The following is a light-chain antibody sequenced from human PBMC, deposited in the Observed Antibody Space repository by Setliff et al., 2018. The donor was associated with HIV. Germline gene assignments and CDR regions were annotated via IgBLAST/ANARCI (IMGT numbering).Light chain of an antibody. CDR2: SNT. CDR1: SSNIGAGYD. J-gene: IGLJ2*01. V-gene: IGLV1-40*01. Sequence: QSALTQPPSVSGAPGQGVTISCTGSSSNIGAGYDVCWYQHLPGTAPKLLIYSNTNRPSGVPDRFSGSKSATSASLDITGLQADDEADYYCQSFDSSLSGSIFGGGTK. CDR3: QSFDSSLSGSI.